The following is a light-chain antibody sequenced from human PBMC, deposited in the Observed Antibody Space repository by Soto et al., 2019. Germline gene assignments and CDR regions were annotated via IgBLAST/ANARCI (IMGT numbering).Light chain of an antibody. V-gene: IGLV1-51*01. CDR2: DNN. CDR1: SSNIGKNY. Sequence: QSVLTQPPSVSAAPGQKVIISCSGNSSNIGKNYVFWYQQLPGTAPKLLIYDNNKRPSGIPDRFSGSKSGTSATLGITGLQTGDEADYYCAVWDSSLSAGVFGGGTKLTVL. CDR3: AVWDSSLSAGV. J-gene: IGLJ2*01.